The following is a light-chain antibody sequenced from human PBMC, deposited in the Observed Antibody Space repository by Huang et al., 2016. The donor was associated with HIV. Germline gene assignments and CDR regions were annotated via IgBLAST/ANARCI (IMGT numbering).Light chain of an antibody. V-gene: IGKV1-17*03. CDR3: LQHNNYPWT. CDR1: QGIRNS. CDR2: AAA. J-gene: IGKJ1*01. Sequence: DIQMTQSPSAVSASVGDRVTITCRASQGIRNSLVWFQQKPGKVPERLIYAAATLQIGVPSRFCGSGSGTKFTLTITSLQPDDFAIYYCLQHNNYPWTFGQGTKVEI.